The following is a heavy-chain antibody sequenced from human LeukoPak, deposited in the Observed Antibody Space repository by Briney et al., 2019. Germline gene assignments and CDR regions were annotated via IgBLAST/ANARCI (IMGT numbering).Heavy chain of an antibody. CDR2: IYYSGST. CDR3: ARARSGYYFDY. Sequence: PSETLSLTCAVSGGSISSGGYSWSWIRQPPGKGLEWIGYIYYSGSTNYNPSLKSRVTVSVDTSKNQFSLKLSSVTAADTAVYYCARARSGYYFDYWGQGTLVTVSS. D-gene: IGHD3-22*01. J-gene: IGHJ4*02. CDR1: GGSISSGGYS. V-gene: IGHV4-61*08.